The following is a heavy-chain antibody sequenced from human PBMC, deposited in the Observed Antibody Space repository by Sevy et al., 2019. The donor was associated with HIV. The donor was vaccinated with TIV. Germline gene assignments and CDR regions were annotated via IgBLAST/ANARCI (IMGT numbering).Heavy chain of an antibody. J-gene: IGHJ5*02. CDR1: GFTFSSYA. CDR3: ARDQHDYAGNLRTGWFDP. D-gene: IGHD4-17*01. Sequence: GGSLRLSCAASGFTFSSYAMHWVRQAPGKGLEWVAVISYDGSNKYYADSVKGRFTISRDNSKNTLYLQVKSLRTEDIAVYYCARDQHDYAGNLRTGWFDPWGQRTLVTVSS. V-gene: IGHV3-30-3*01. CDR2: ISYDGSNK.